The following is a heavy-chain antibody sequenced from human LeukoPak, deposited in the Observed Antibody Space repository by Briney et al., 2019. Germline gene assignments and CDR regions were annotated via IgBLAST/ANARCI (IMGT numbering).Heavy chain of an antibody. CDR2: INHSGST. CDR1: GGSFSGYY. D-gene: IGHD3-22*01. J-gene: IGHJ4*02. CDR3: ARVADYYDSSGFPD. Sequence: SETLSLTCAVYGGSFSGYYWSWIRQPPGKGLEWIGEINHSGSTNYNPSLKSRVTISVDTSKNQFSLKLSPVTAADTAVYYCARVADYYDSSGFPDWGQGTLVTVSS. V-gene: IGHV4-34*01.